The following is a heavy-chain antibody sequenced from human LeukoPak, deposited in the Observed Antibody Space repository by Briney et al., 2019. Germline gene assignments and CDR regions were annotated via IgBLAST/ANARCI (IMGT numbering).Heavy chain of an antibody. D-gene: IGHD2-2*01. CDR3: ARARRIVVVPAASRDNYYYYMDV. CDR1: GYTFTSYD. V-gene: IGHV1-8*03. J-gene: IGHJ6*03. Sequence: ASVKVSCKASGYTFTSYDINWVRQATGQGREWMGWMNPNSGNTGYAQKFQGRVTITRNTSISTAYMELSSLRSEDTAVYYCARARRIVVVPAASRDNYYYYMDVWGKGTTVTVSS. CDR2: MNPNSGNT.